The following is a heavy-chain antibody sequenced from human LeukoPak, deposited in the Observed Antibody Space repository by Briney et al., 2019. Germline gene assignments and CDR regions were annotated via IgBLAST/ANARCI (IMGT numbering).Heavy chain of an antibody. J-gene: IGHJ5*02. CDR3: AGQADYSGSGSYYASNWFAP. D-gene: IGHD3-10*01. V-gene: IGHV4-34*01. CDR2: INHRGST. CDR1: GGSFSGYY. Sequence: SETLYLTCAGYGGSFSGYYWSWIRQPPRKRLEGIGEINHRGSTNYNPSLNSRVSISVDTSKNQFSLKLSSVTAAYTAGYDFAGQADYSGSGSYYASNWFAPWGQRSLVT.